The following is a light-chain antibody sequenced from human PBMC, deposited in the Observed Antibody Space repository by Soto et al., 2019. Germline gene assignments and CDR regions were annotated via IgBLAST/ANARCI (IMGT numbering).Light chain of an antibody. V-gene: IGKV1-39*01. CDR2: DXS. CDR3: QQTYSTLRT. J-gene: IGKJ3*01. Sequence: DIHMSKSPSSLSASIGAIVTIPXRASQSIGVYINWYQEKQGXAPKXXXDDXSSLQRGGPSRFSGSGSGTDFTLTISSLQPEDFATYYFQQTYSTLRTFGPGTKVDI. CDR1: QSIGVY.